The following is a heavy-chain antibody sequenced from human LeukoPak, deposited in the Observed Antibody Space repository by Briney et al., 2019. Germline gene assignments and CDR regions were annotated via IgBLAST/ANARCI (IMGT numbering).Heavy chain of an antibody. CDR3: ARLDGNLDAFDI. CDR2: IYTSGST. V-gene: IGHV4-4*09. Sequence: KPSETLSLTCTVSGGSISSYFWSWIRQPPGKGLEWIGYIYTSGSTNYNPSLKSRVTISVDTSKNQFSLKPSSVTAADTAVYYCARLDGNLDAFDIWGQGTMVTVSS. J-gene: IGHJ3*02. CDR1: GGSISSYF. D-gene: IGHD1-14*01.